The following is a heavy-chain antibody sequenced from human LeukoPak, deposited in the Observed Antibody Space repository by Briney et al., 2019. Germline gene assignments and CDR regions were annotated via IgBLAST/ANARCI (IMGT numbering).Heavy chain of an antibody. CDR2: ISSSSSYI. J-gene: IGHJ6*03. D-gene: IGHD6-13*01. Sequence: GGSLRLSCAASGFTFSSYSMNWVRQAPGKGLEWVSSISSSSSYIYYADSVKGRFTISGDNAKNSLYLQMNSLRAEDTAVYYCAKGSSSWTRDYYYYMDVWGKGTTVTISS. CDR3: AKGSSSWTRDYYYYMDV. V-gene: IGHV3-21*01. CDR1: GFTFSSYS.